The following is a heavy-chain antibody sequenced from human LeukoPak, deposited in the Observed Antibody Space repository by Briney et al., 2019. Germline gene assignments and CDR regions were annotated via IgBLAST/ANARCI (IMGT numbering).Heavy chain of an antibody. CDR2: IYSSGIT. D-gene: IGHD2-8*02. CDR3: ARERVGDDTGGCGPRFDH. CDR1: GGSMSNYY. V-gene: IGHV4-4*07. Sequence: SETLSLTCTVSGGSMSNYYWSWIRQPAGRGLEWIGRIYSSGITNYNLSLRSRVTISIDKSNQFSLKLTSVTAADTAVYYCARERVGDDTGGCGPRFDHWGQGTLVTVSS. J-gene: IGHJ4*02.